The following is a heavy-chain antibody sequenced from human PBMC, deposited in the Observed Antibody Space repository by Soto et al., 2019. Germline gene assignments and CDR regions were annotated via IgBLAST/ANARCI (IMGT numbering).Heavy chain of an antibody. Sequence: QVQLVQSGAEVKKPGSSVKVSCKASGGTFSTYSISWVRQAPGQGLEWMGGSPPIFGTSKYAQNFQGRVKITANKSKRTAFVGMSTLRSEGTAVDDCARGSREPKSSYFSGMEIWGQGTTITVS. CDR2: SPPIFGTS. CDR1: GGTFSTYS. J-gene: IGHJ6*02. CDR3: ARGSREPKSSYFSGMEI. D-gene: IGHD1-26*01. V-gene: IGHV1-69*06.